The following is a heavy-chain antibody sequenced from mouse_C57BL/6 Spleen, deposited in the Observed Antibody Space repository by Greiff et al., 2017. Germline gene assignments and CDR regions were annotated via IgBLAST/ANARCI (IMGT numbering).Heavy chain of an antibody. Sequence: EVQVVESGPGLVKPSQSLSLTCSVSGYSITSGYYWNWIRQFPGNKLEWMGYISYDGSNNYNPSLNNRISITRDTSKNQFFLKLNSVTTEDTATYYWARKGGDGYWYFDVWGTGTTVTVSA. J-gene: IGHJ1*03. D-gene: IGHD2-3*01. CDR2: ISYDGSN. CDR3: ARKGGDGYWYFDV. CDR1: GYSITSGYY. V-gene: IGHV3-6*01.